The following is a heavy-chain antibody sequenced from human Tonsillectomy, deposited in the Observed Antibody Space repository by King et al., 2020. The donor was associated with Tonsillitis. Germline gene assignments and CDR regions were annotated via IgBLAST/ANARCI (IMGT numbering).Heavy chain of an antibody. J-gene: IGHJ4*02. CDR3: ARGTHCSSTSCYKDFDY. CDR1: GGSFSGYY. V-gene: IGHV4-34*01. CDR2: INHSGST. Sequence: QLQQWGAGLLKPSETLSLTCAVYGGSFSGYYWSWIRQPPGKGLEWIGEINHSGSTNYNPSLKSRVTISVDTSKNQFSLKLSSVTAADTAVYYYARGTHCSSTSCYKDFDYWGQGTLVTVSS. D-gene: IGHD2-2*01.